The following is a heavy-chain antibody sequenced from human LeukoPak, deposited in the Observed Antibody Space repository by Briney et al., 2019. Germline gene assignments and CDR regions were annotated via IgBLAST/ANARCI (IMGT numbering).Heavy chain of an antibody. CDR3: VRPASAADSMNDY. CDR1: GGSFSGYY. CDR2: INHSGST. D-gene: IGHD2-2*01. V-gene: IGHV4-34*01. Sequence: SETLSLTCAVYGGSFSGYYWSWIRQPPGKGLEWIGEINHSGSTNYNPSLKSRVTISVDTSKNQFSLKLSSVTAADTAVYYCVRPASAADSMNDYWGQGTLVTVSS. J-gene: IGHJ4*02.